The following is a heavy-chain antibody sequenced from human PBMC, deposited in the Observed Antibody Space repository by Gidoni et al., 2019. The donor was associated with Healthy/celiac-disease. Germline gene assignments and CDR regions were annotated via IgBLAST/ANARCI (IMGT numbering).Heavy chain of an antibody. V-gene: IGHV3-21*01. J-gene: IGHJ6*02. Sequence: EVQLVESGGGLVKPGGSLRLSCAASGFTFSRYSMNWVRQAPGKGLEWVSSISSSSSYIYYADSVKGRFTISRDNAKNSLYLQMNSLRAEDTAVYYCARFRPWYYYDSSGSYYYYGMDVWGQGTTVTVSS. CDR2: ISSSSSYI. CDR3: ARFRPWYYYDSSGSYYYYGMDV. D-gene: IGHD3-22*01. CDR1: GFTFSRYS.